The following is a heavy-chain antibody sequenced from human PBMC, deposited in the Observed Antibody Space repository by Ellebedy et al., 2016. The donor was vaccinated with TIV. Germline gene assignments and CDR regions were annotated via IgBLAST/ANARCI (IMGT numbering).Heavy chain of an antibody. CDR1: GFTFGSFA. Sequence: GGSLRLSCAASGFTFGSFAMHWVRQAPGKGLEWLSVISGDGVNTYSAASVKGRFTITRDNFKNTLFLQENRLRAEDTAVYYCAKGSSSGFNYDRVGFQYWGQGTLVTVSS. CDR2: ISGDGVNT. V-gene: IGHV3-23*01. CDR3: AKGSSSGFNYDRVGFQY. J-gene: IGHJ4*02. D-gene: IGHD3-22*01.